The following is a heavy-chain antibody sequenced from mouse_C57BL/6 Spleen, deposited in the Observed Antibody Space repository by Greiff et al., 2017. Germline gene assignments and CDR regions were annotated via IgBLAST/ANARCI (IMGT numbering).Heavy chain of an antibody. V-gene: IGHV5-4*01. CDR2: ISDGGGYT. CDR1: GFTFSSYA. D-gene: IGHD1-2*01. CDR3: SSDEGEYGGVYFDY. J-gene: IGHJ2*01. Sequence: EVQLVESGGGLVKPGGSLKLSCAASGFTFSSYAMSWVRQTPEQGLEWVATISDGGGYTYYPDNVKGRFTISGDNAKNNPYLQLSHLKSDDTAMYLWSSDEGEYGGVYFDYWGKGTTLTVSS.